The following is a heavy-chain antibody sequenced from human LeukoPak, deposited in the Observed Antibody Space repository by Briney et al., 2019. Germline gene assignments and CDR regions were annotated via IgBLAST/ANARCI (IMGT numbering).Heavy chain of an antibody. J-gene: IGHJ5*02. CDR3: AKSGSSVFWS. D-gene: IGHD3-3*02. Sequence: QPGGSLRLSCAASGVTFTNHWMSWVRQAPGKGLEWVANIKEDGSEKYYVDSVKGRFTVSRDNVKNSLFLQMNSLRVDDTAVYYCAKSGSSVFWSWGQGTLVTVSA. V-gene: IGHV3-7*03. CDR1: GVTFTNHW. CDR2: IKEDGSEK.